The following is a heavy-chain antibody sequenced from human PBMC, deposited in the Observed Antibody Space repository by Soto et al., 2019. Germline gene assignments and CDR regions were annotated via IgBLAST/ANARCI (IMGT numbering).Heavy chain of an antibody. D-gene: IGHD2-21*02. J-gene: IGHJ4*02. CDR1: GFSLSTTEEG. CDR3: AHGSCFGADCYPNPYFDF. V-gene: IGHV2-5*02. Sequence: QITLKESGPTLVKPTQTLTLTCTFSGFSLSTTEEGVGWIRQPPGKAPEWLALIYWDDDKRYSPSLKTGLTITKETSKNQVVLTVTNVDPVDTATYYCAHGSCFGADCYPNPYFDFWGQGILVTVSS. CDR2: IYWDDDK.